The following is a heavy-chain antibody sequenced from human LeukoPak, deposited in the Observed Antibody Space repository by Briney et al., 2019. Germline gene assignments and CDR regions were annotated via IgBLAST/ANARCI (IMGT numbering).Heavy chain of an antibody. V-gene: IGHV1-2*02. CDR1: GYTFTGYY. CDR2: INPNSGGT. CDR3: ARLYSGYGNYSYYKDV. D-gene: IGHD5-12*01. J-gene: IGHJ6*03. Sequence: GASVKVSCKASGYTFTGYYIHWVRQAPGQGLEWMGWINPNSGGTNYAQKFQGRVTMTRDTSISTAYMGLSRLRSDDTAVYYCARLYSGYGNYSYYKDVWGKGTTVTVSS.